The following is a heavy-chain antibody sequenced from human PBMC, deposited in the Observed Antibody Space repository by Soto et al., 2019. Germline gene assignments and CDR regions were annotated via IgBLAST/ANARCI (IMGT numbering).Heavy chain of an antibody. J-gene: IGHJ6*02. D-gene: IGHD3-3*01. V-gene: IGHV3-23*01. CDR1: GFTFSSYA. CDR2: ISGSGGST. Sequence: PWGSLRLSCAASGFTFSSYAMSCFRHSPCKWLEWVSAISGSGGSTYYADSVKGRFTISRDNSKNTLYLQMNSLRAEDTAVYYCAKGLSFGVVIISYGMDVWGQGTTVTVSS. CDR3: AKGLSFGVVIISYGMDV.